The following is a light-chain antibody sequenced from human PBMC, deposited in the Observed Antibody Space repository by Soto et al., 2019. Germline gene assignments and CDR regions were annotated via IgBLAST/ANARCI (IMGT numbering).Light chain of an antibody. J-gene: IGKJ5*01. CDR1: QSISSW. CDR3: QQYNSYPLT. V-gene: IGKV1-5*01. CDR2: DAS. Sequence: DIQRTHSPSTLSASVLYRVTITCRASQSISSWLAWYQQKPGKAPKLLIYDASSLESGVPSRFSGSGSGTEFTLTISSLQPDDFATYYCQQYNSYPLTFGGGTRLEIK.